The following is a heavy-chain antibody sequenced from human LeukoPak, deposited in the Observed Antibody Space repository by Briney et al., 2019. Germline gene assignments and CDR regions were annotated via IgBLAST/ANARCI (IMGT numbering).Heavy chain of an antibody. CDR2: IYYSGST. V-gene: IGHV4-59*01. CDR1: GGSISSYY. CDR3: ARASSGWYNWFDP. Sequence: PSETLSLTCTVSGGSISSYYWSWIRQSPGKGLEWIGYIYYSGSTNFNPSLKSRVTISVDTSKNQFSLKLSSVTAADTAVYYCARASSGWYNWFDPWGQGTLVTVSS. D-gene: IGHD6-19*01. J-gene: IGHJ5*02.